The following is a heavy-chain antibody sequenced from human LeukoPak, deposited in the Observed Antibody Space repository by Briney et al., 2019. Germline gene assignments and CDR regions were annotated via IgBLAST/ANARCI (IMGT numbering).Heavy chain of an antibody. CDR2: INHSGST. J-gene: IGHJ4*02. V-gene: IGHV4-34*01. D-gene: IGHD3-10*01. Sequence: PSETLSLTCAVYVGSFSGYYWSWIRQPPGKGVEWIGEINHSGSTNYNPSLKSRVTISVDTSKNQFSLKLSSVTAADTAVYYCARGGMGIGSGSYYFDYWGQGTLVTVSS. CDR1: VGSFSGYY. CDR3: ARGGMGIGSGSYYFDY.